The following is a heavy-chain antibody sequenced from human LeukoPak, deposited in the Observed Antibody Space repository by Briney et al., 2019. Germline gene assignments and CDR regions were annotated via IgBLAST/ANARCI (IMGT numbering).Heavy chain of an antibody. CDR1: GGSNSSYY. V-gene: IGHV4-59*01. D-gene: IGHD1-20*01. Sequence: SETLSLTCIVSGGSNSSYYWSWIRQPPGKGLEWIGYIYYSGSTNYNPSFKSRVTISIDKSKNQFSLKLSSVTATDTGVYSCARGLTLFDPWGQGTLVTVSS. J-gene: IGHJ5*02. CDR3: ARGLTLFDP. CDR2: IYYSGST.